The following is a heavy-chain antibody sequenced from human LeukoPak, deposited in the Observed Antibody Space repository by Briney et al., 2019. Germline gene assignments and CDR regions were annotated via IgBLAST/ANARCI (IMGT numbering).Heavy chain of an antibody. Sequence: SVKVSCKASGGTFSSYAISWVRQAPGQGLEWMGGIIPIFGTANYAQKFQGRVTITADESTSTAYMELSSLRSEDTAVYYCARHRSSSSWYLNDAFDIWGQGTMVTVSS. V-gene: IGHV1-69*13. CDR1: GGTFSSYA. CDR3: ARHRSSSSWYLNDAFDI. D-gene: IGHD6-13*01. CDR2: IIPIFGTA. J-gene: IGHJ3*02.